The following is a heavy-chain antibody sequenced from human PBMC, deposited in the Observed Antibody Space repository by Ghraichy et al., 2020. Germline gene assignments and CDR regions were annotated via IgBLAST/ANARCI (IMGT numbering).Heavy chain of an antibody. V-gene: IGHV3-74*01. CDR2: INSDGTTT. Sequence: GESLNISCAASGFTFSTYWMHWVRQAPGKGLVWVSHINSDGTTTNYADSVKGRFTISRDNAKNTLYLQMNSLRVDDTAVYYCARSGGVVDYWGQGTLVTVSS. J-gene: IGHJ4*02. D-gene: IGHD2-8*02. CDR3: ARSGGVVDY. CDR1: GFTFSTYW.